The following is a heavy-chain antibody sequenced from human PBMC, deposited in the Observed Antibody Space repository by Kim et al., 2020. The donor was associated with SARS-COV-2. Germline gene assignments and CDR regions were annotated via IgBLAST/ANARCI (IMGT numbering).Heavy chain of an antibody. CDR3: AKDVGYSSSSSANAFDI. Sequence: VKGRFTISRDNSKHTLYLQMNSLRAEDTAVYYCAKDVGYSSSSSANAFDIWGQGTMVTVSS. V-gene: IGHV3-23*01. D-gene: IGHD6-6*01. J-gene: IGHJ3*02.